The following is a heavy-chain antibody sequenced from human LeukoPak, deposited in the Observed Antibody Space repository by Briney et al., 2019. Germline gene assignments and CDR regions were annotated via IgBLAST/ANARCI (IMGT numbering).Heavy chain of an antibody. CDR2: IYVSGRT. CDR1: GASTSAYY. Sequence: PSETLSLTCTVSGASTSAYYWSWIRQPAGKGLEWIGHIYVSGRTNYNPSFKSRVSMSIDTSKKQFSLNLTSVSAADTAVYFCARDRWELTPAKGWFDSWGQGTLVTVSS. D-gene: IGHD1-26*01. CDR3: ARDRWELTPAKGWFDS. V-gene: IGHV4-4*07. J-gene: IGHJ5*01.